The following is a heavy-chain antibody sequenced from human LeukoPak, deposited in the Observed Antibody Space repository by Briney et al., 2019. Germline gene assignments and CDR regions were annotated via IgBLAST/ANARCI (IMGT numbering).Heavy chain of an antibody. D-gene: IGHD3-9*01. CDR2: INPNSGGT. CDR1: GFTFTDYY. J-gene: IGHJ4*02. CDR3: ARAQLLLGFEY. V-gene: IGHV1-2*02. Sequence: ASVKVSCKASGFTFTDYYIHWVRLAPGQGLEWMGWINPNSGGTNYARNFQGRVTVTRDTSIITAYMELSRLRSDDTAVYYCARAQLLLGFEYWGQGTLVTVSS.